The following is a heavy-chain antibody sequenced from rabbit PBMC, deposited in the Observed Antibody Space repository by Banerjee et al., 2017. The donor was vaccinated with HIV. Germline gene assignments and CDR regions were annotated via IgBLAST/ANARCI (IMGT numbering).Heavy chain of an antibody. V-gene: IGHV1S45*01. Sequence: QEQLVESGGDLVKPGASLTLTCTASGFSFSSVYDMCWVRQAPGKGLEWIACIGTADGNTFYANWAKGRFTISKTPSTTVTLQMPSLTAADTATYFCARWGSGWNLNLWGPGTLVTVS. CDR2: IGTADGNT. CDR3: ARWGSGWNLNL. D-gene: IGHD1-1*01. CDR1: GFSFSSVYD. J-gene: IGHJ4*01.